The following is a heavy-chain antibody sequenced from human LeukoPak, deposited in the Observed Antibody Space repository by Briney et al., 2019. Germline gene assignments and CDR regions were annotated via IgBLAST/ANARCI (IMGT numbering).Heavy chain of an antibody. D-gene: IGHD6-13*01. CDR2: IYYSGST. CDR1: GCSISSSSYY. CDR3: ARQHRSWRYYFDY. Sequence: SETLSLTCTVSGCSISSSSYYWGWIRQPPGKGLEWIGSIYYSGSTYYNPSLKSRVTISVDTSKNQFSLKLSSVTAADTAVYYCARQHRSWRYYFDYWGQGTLVTVSS. J-gene: IGHJ4*02. V-gene: IGHV4-39*01.